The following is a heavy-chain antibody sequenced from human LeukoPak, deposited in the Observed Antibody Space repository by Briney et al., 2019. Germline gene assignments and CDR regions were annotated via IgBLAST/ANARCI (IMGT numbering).Heavy chain of an antibody. CDR2: IYTSGST. V-gene: IGHV4-4*09. J-gene: IGHJ3*02. Sequence: SETLSLTCTASGGSISSYYWSWIRQPPGKGLEWIGYIYTSGSTNYNPSLKSRVTISVDTSKNQFSLKLSSVTAADTAVYYCARRTLTGYSSSWYGGVAFDIWGQGTMVTVSS. CDR3: ARRTLTGYSSSWYGGVAFDI. D-gene: IGHD6-13*01. CDR1: GGSISSYY.